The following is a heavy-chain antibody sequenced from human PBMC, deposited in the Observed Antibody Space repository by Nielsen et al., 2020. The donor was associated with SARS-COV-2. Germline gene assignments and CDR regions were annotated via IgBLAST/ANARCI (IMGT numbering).Heavy chain of an antibody. Sequence: SETLSLTCGVHGGSFSGYYWNWIRQTPGKGLQWIGEINDSGSTDHNPSLKSRVTMSVDTSKNQFSLTLSPVTAADTAVYYCARAPSSLQFFFRERGEAFDVWGQGRKVIVSS. J-gene: IGHJ3*01. V-gene: IGHV4-34*10. CDR1: GGSFSGYY. CDR3: ARAPSSLQFFFRERGEAFDV. CDR2: INDSGST. D-gene: IGHD2/OR15-2a*01.